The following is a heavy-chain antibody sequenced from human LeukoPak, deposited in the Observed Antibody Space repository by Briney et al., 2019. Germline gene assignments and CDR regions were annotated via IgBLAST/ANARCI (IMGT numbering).Heavy chain of an antibody. CDR1: GFTFSSYA. CDR3: ARDPGYSSGWLDY. J-gene: IGHJ4*02. CDR2: IWYDGSNK. D-gene: IGHD6-19*01. V-gene: IGHV3-33*08. Sequence: PGRSLRLSCAASGFTFSSYAMHWVRQAPGKGLEWVAVIWYDGSNKYYADSVKGRFTISRDNSKNTLYLQMNSLRAEDTAVYYCARDPGYSSGWLDYWGQGTLVTVSS.